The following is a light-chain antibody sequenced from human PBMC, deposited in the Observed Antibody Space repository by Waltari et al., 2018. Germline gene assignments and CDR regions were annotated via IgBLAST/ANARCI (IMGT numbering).Light chain of an antibody. Sequence: QSALTQPASVSGSPGHSITISCTGTSSDVGGYDYVSWYQQHPGKAPKLMIYDVSNRPSGVPNRFSGSKSGNTASLTISGLQAEDEADYYCNSYTSSSTLVFGGGTKLTVL. J-gene: IGLJ2*01. CDR3: NSYTSSSTLV. CDR1: SSDVGGYDY. CDR2: DVS. V-gene: IGLV2-14*03.